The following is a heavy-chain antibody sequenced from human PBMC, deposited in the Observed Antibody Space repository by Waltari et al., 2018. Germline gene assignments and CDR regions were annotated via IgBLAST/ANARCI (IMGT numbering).Heavy chain of an antibody. D-gene: IGHD1-26*01. Sequence: QVQLVQSGAEVKKPGSSVKVSGKASGGTFSSHAISWVRQAPGQGREWMGRCIPICGTGHYAQECQGRVTITADESTSTADMELRSLRSEDTAVYYCARDPHYPYYYGMDVWGQGTTVTVSS. V-gene: IGHV1-69*15. CDR2: CIPICGTG. CDR3: ARDPHYPYYYGMDV. J-gene: IGHJ6*02. CDR1: GGTFSSHA.